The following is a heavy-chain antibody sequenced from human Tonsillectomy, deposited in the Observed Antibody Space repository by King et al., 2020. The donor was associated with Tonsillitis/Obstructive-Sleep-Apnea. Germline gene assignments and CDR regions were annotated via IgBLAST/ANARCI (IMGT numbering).Heavy chain of an antibody. D-gene: IGHD2-15*01. Sequence: VQLVESGAEVKKPGSSVKVSCKASGGTFSSYAISWVRQAPGQGLEWMGGIIPIFGTANYAQKLQGRVTITADESTSTAYMELSSLRSEDTAVYYCARAIVVVAATPFLNAFDIWGQGTMVTVSS. CDR2: IIPIFGTA. CDR1: GGTFSSYA. J-gene: IGHJ3*02. V-gene: IGHV1-69*01. CDR3: ARAIVVVAATPFLNAFDI.